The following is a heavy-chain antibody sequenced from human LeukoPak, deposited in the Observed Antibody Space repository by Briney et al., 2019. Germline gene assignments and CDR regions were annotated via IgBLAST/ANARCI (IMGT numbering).Heavy chain of an antibody. CDR3: ARDPRSFGGVIARYDY. CDR2: IGTAGDT. Sequence: GGSLRLSCAASGFTFSSYDMHWVRQVTGKGLEWVSGIGTAGDTYYSGSVKGRFTISRDNAKNSLYLQMNSLRAEDTAVYYCARDPRSFGGVIARYDYWGQGTLVTVSS. V-gene: IGHV3-13*01. J-gene: IGHJ4*02. D-gene: IGHD3-16*02. CDR1: GFTFSSYD.